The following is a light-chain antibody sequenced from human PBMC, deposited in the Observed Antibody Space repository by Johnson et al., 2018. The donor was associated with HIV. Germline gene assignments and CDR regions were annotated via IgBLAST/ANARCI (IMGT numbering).Light chain of an antibody. J-gene: IGLJ1*01. CDR1: SSNIGNNY. CDR3: GTWDSSLSAYV. CDR2: ENN. V-gene: IGLV1-51*02. Sequence: QSVLTQPPSVSAAPGQKVTISCSGSSSNIGNNYVSWYQQLPGTAPKLLIYENNKRPSGIPDRFSGSKSGTSATLGITGLQTGDEVDYYGGTWDSSLSAYVFGTGTKVTVL.